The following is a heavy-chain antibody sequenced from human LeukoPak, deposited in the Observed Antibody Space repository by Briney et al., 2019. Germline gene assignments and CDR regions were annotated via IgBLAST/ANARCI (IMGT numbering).Heavy chain of an antibody. CDR3: ARDGIVGSPFFKFDY. J-gene: IGHJ4*02. D-gene: IGHD1-26*01. V-gene: IGHV3-30-3*01. CDR2: ISFDGGNK. Sequence: PGGSLRLSCAASGFTFSSYTLHWVRQAPGKGLEWVAIISFDGGNKYYADSVKGRFTISRDNSKNTLYLQMNSLRPEDTAVYYCARDGIVGSPFFKFDYWAQGTLVTVSS. CDR1: GFTFSSYT.